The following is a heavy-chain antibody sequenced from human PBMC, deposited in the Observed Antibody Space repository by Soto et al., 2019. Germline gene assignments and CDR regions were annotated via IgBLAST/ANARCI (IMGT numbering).Heavy chain of an antibody. CDR3: TRVLAVDFWSGYPGLGI. CDR1: GFTFGDYA. V-gene: IGHV3-49*04. Sequence: PGGSLRLSCTASGFTFGDYAMSWVRQAPGKGLEWVGFIRSKAYGGTTEYAASVKGRFTISRDDSKSIAYLQMNSLKTEDTAVYYCTRVLAVDFWSGYPGLGIWGQGTMVTVS. J-gene: IGHJ3*02. CDR2: IRSKAYGGTT. D-gene: IGHD3-3*01.